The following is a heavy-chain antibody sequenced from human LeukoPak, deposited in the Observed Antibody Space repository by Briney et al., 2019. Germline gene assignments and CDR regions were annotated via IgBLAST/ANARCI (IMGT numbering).Heavy chain of an antibody. Sequence: GGSLRLSCVATGFNFTDYAMHWVRPVPGTGLGWGSGFSWNSGSIAYADSVKGRFSISRDNAKHSLHLDMSSLRAEDTALYYCAKDLGYRKYYFYYGMDVWRQGTTVSVPS. CDR3: AKDLGYRKYYFYYGMDV. CDR1: GFNFTDYA. D-gene: IGHD1-14*01. J-gene: IGHJ6*02. CDR2: FSWNSGSI. V-gene: IGHV3-9*01.